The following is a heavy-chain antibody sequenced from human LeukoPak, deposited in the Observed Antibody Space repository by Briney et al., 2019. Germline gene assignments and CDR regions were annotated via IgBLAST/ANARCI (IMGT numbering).Heavy chain of an antibody. Sequence: ASVTVSCQASGFTSTGYYIHWVRQAPGQGLEWMGWINPNSGGTKYAQKFQGRVSMTRDTSITTAYMELSRLSSDDTAVYYCARDWVTGTPSVYWGQGTLVTVSS. D-gene: IGHD1-20*01. CDR3: ARDWVTGTPSVY. CDR2: INPNSGGT. CDR1: GFTSTGYY. V-gene: IGHV1-2*02. J-gene: IGHJ4*02.